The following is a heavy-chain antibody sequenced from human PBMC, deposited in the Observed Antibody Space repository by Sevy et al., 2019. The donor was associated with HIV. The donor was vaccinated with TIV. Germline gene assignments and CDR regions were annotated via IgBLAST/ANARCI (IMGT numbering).Heavy chain of an antibody. V-gene: IGHV4-34*01. CDR3: ARGRQAYVVVVPSTVPFDY. J-gene: IGHJ4*02. CDR1: GGSFSGYF. D-gene: IGHD2-2*01. Sequence: SEILSLTCAVSGGSFSGYFWNWIRQSPGKGLEWIGEINHTGSLKYNPSLKSRVTISGDASKSQLSLHLRSVTAADTAVYYCARGRQAYVVVVPSTVPFDYWGRGTLVTVSS. CDR2: INHTGSL.